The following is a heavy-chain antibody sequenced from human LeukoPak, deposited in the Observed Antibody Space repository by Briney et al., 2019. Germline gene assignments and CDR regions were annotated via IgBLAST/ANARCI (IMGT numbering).Heavy chain of an antibody. CDR3: AREGYSGYDYGDY. Sequence: SETLSLTCTVSGGSISSGRNYWTWIRQPAGKGLEWIGRIYIFSGSTNYNPSLKSRVTISVDTSKNQFSLKLSSVTAADTAVYYCAREGYSGYDYGDYWGQGTLVTVSS. CDR1: GGSISSGRNY. D-gene: IGHD5-12*01. CDR2: IYIFSGST. V-gene: IGHV4-61*02. J-gene: IGHJ4*02.